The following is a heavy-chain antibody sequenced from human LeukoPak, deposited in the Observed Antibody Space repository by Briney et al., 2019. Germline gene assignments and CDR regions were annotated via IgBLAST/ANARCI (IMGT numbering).Heavy chain of an antibody. J-gene: IGHJ4*02. V-gene: IGHV3-7*01. D-gene: IGHD5-18*01. CDR1: GFTFSSYW. Sequence: GGSLRLSCAASGFTFSSYWMSWVRQAPGKGLEGVANIKQDGSEKYYVDSVKGRFTISRDNAKNSLYLRINSLTAEDTAVYYCARGRGYSYGQRYYFDYWGQGTLVTVYS. CDR3: ARGRGYSYGQRYYFDY. CDR2: IKQDGSEK.